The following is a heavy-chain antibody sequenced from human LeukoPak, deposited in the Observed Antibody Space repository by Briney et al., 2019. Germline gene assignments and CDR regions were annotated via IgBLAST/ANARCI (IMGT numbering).Heavy chain of an antibody. D-gene: IGHD3-16*01. J-gene: IGHJ4*02. CDR1: GGSISSYY. CDR2: IYYSGST. V-gene: IGHV4-59*05. Sequence: SETLSLTCTVSGGSISSYYWNWIRQPPGKGLEWIGSIYYSGSTYYNPSLKSRVTISVDTSKNQFSLKLSSVTAADTAVYYCGGEGVYWGQGTLVTVSS. CDR3: GGEGVY.